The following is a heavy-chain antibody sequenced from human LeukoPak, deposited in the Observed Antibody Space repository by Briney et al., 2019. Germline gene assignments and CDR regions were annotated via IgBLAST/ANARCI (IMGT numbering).Heavy chain of an antibody. V-gene: IGHV4-59*07. Sequence: ADTLSLTCTVSGGSISTYYWSWIRQSPGKGLEGIGYIYYSGRAKYNPSLKSRVTISVDTSKNHFSLKLRSVTAADTAVYYCARSYGSGNYFDYWGQGTLVTV. CDR3: ARSYGSGNYFDY. J-gene: IGHJ4*02. CDR1: GGSISTYY. CDR2: IYYSGRA. D-gene: IGHD3-10*01.